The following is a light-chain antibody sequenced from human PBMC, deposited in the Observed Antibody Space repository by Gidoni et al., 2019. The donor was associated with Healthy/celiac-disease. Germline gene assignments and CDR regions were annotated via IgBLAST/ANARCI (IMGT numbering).Light chain of an antibody. CDR3: QQYYSTPRT. CDR1: QSLLYSSNKKNY. CDR2: LAS. Sequence: DIVMTQFPDSLPVSLGERATINCKSSQSLLYSSNKKNYLAWFQQKPGQPPKMPIYLASTRESGVPDRFSGSGSGTDFTLTISSLQAEDVAVYYCQQYYSTPRTFXXXTKVEIK. V-gene: IGKV4-1*01. J-gene: IGKJ1*01.